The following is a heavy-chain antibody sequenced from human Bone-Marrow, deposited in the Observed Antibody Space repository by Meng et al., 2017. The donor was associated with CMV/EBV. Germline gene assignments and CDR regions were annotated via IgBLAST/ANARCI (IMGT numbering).Heavy chain of an antibody. D-gene: IGHD2-2*01. Sequence: GESLKISCVASGFTVSSNYMSWVRQAPGKGLEWVSVIYSGGATFYADSVKGRFTISRDNAKNSLYLQMNSLRAEDTAVYYCAREGYCSSTSCSIKYWGQGTLVTVSS. CDR1: GFTVSSNY. V-gene: IGHV3-66*01. CDR3: AREGYCSSTSCSIKY. J-gene: IGHJ4*02. CDR2: IYSGGAT.